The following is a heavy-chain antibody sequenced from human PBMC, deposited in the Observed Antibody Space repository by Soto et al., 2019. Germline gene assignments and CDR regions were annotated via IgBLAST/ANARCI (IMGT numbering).Heavy chain of an antibody. CDR3: ARFGYDYCSGYLMGHLGYFDY. CDR1: GFTFSSYA. V-gene: IGHV3-30-3*01. Sequence: QVQLVESGGGVVQPGRSLRLSCAASGFTFSSYAMHWVRQAPGKGLEWVAVISYDGSNKYYADSVKGRFTISRDNSKNTLYLQMNSLRAEDTAVYYYARFGYDYCSGYLMGHLGYFDYWGQGTLVTVSS. CDR2: ISYDGSNK. J-gene: IGHJ4*02. D-gene: IGHD3-3*01.